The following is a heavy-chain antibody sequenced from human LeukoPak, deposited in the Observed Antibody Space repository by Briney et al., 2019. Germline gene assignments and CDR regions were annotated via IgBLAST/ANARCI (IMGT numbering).Heavy chain of an antibody. CDR1: GFTFSSYS. J-gene: IGHJ1*01. D-gene: IGHD3-10*01. CDR2: ISGTGRIT. CDR3: AKGPGRAYYESGDYYKK. Sequence: GGSLRLSCAASGFTFSSYSMNWVRQAPGKGPEWVAYISGTGRITYDADSVKGRFTISRDNSKNTLSLQMNSLRVEDTATYYCAKGPGRAYYESGDYYKKWGQGTLVTVSS. V-gene: IGHV3-23*01.